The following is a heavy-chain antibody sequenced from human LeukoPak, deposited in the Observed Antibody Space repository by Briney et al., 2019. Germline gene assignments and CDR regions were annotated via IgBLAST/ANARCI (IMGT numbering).Heavy chain of an antibody. V-gene: IGHV1-46*01. D-gene: IGHD1-26*01. CDR3: ATTRGVGATWNFDY. CDR2: INPSGSST. CDR1: GYSFTSHY. Sequence: ASVKVSCKASGYSFTSHYMHWVRQAPGQGLEWLGLINPSGSSTLYAQKFQGRVTMTEDTSTDTAYMELSSLRSEDTAVYYCATTRGVGATWNFDYWGQGTLVTVSS. J-gene: IGHJ4*02.